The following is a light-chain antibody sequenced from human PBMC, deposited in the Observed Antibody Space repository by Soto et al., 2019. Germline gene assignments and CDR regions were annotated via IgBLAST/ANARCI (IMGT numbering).Light chain of an antibody. CDR3: QQYSNTRT. V-gene: IGKV4-1*01. J-gene: IGKJ1*01. Sequence: DIVMTQSPDSLAVSLGERATINCKSSQSVLYSPNNKNYLAWYQQKPGQPPKLLIYWASTRESGVPDRFSGSGSGTDFTLTISSLQAEDVAVYDCQQYSNTRTFGQGTKVDIK. CDR2: WAS. CDR1: QSVLYSPNNKNY.